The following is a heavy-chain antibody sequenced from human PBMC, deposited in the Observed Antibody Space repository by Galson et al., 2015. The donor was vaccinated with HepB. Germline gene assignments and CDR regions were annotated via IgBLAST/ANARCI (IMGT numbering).Heavy chain of an antibody. J-gene: IGHJ3*02. CDR2: INPNTGGT. V-gene: IGHV1-2*06. CDR1: GYSFTGYN. Sequence: SVKVSCEASGYSFTGYNMHWVRLAPGQGLEWMGRINPNTGGTNYADQFQGRVTMTRDASINTDYMELSRLRSDDTAVYYCARGAKPGRVDDAFDIWGQGTRVTVSS. D-gene: IGHD1-1*01. CDR3: ARGAKPGRVDDAFDI.